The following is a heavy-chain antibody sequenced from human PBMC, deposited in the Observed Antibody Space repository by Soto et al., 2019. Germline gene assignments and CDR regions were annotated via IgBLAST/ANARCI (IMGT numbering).Heavy chain of an antibody. CDR2: ISGSGGST. V-gene: IGHV3-23*01. Sequence: GGSLRLSCAASGFTFSSYAMSWVRQAPGKGLEWVSAISGSGGSTYYADSVKGRFTISRDNSKNTLYLQMNSLRAEDTAVYYCATKIASTIFGVVNLGCWGQGTLVTVSS. J-gene: IGHJ4*02. D-gene: IGHD3-3*01. CDR3: ATKIASTIFGVVNLGC. CDR1: GFTFSSYA.